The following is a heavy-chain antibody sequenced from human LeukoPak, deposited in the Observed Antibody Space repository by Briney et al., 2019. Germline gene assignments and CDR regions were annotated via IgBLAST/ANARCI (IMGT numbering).Heavy chain of an antibody. CDR1: GYTFGGYH. D-gene: IGHD6-13*01. J-gene: IGHJ4*02. CDR3: ARWYKRCWYDY. Sequence: ASVKVSCKASGYTFGGYHLLWMRQAPGQGLEWPGWINPDTGATRYGQKFQGRVIMDRDTSISRVYMELSRRRSDDAGVYYCARWYKRCWYDYWGKGNLDCVSS. CDR2: INPDTGAT. V-gene: IGHV1-2*02.